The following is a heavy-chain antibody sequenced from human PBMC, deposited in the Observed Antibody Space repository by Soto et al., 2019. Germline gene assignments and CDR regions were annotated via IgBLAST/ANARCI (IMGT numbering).Heavy chain of an antibody. J-gene: IGHJ2*01. D-gene: IGHD6-19*01. CDR1: GFTFSSYG. CDR2: IWYDGSNK. CDR3: ARIPQIAVAGTRFGYVDL. V-gene: IGHV3-33*01. Sequence: QVQLDESGGGVVQPGRSLRLSCAASGFTFSSYGMHWVRQAPGKGLEWVAVIWYDGSNKYYADSVKGRFTISRDNAKNTLYLQMNSLGAEDTAVYYCARIPQIAVAGTRFGYVDLCGRGTLVTVSS.